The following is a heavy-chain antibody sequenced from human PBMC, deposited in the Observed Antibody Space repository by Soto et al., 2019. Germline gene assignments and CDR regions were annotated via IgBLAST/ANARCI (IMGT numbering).Heavy chain of an antibody. Sequence: EVQLMASGGGLVQSGKSLRLSCVGARFTLKTNWMIWVRQVPGKGLECLSRVNYDGSSTMYADSVKGRFTFSRDNANNPLLLEMNSLRVEDPGVFFRAKVEGGPYLLPDIWGQGTLVPVSS. J-gene: IGHJ1*01. V-gene: IGHV3-74*03. CDR3: AKVEGGPYLLPDI. CDR1: RFTLKTNW. CDR2: VNYDGSST. D-gene: IGHD1-26*01.